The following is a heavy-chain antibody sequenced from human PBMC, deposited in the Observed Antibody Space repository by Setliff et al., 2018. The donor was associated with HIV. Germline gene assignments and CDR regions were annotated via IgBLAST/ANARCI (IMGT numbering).Heavy chain of an antibody. D-gene: IGHD5-18*01. J-gene: IGHJ3*02. CDR3: TRDKGYAFDI. Sequence: GESLTISCAASGFTFSSYSMSWVRQAPGKGLEWVGYIRSKAYGGTTEYAASVKDRFTVSRDDSKSIAYLQINSLKTEDTAVYYCTRDKGYAFDIWGQGTMVTVSS. V-gene: IGHV3-49*04. CDR1: GFTFSSYS. CDR2: IRSKAYGGTT.